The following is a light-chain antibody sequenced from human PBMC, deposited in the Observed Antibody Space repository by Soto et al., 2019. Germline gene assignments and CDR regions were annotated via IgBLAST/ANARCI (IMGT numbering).Light chain of an antibody. J-gene: IGKJ1*01. V-gene: IGKV1-6*01. CDR3: LQDYSYPRT. CDR2: TTF. Sequence: AIQMTQSPSSLSASVGDRVTMTCRASQAIRYDLGWYQQKPGKAPKLLIYTTFSLHSGVPSRFSGSGSGTDFTLTISSLQPEDFATYYCLQDYSYPRTFGQGTKVDI. CDR1: QAIRYD.